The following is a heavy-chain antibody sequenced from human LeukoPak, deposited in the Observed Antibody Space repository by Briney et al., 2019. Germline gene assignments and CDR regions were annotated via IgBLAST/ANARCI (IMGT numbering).Heavy chain of an antibody. Sequence: SVKVSCKASGGTFSSYAISWVRQAPGQGLEWMGGIIPIFGTANYAQKFQGRVTITADRSTSTAYMELSSLGSEDTAVYYCARESVDTATPFDYWGQGTLVTVSS. D-gene: IGHD5-18*01. V-gene: IGHV1-69*06. CDR1: GGTFSSYA. CDR2: IIPIFGTA. CDR3: ARESVDTATPFDY. J-gene: IGHJ4*02.